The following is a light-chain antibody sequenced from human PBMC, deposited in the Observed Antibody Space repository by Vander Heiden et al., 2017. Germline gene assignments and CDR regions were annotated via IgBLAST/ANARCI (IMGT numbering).Light chain of an antibody. V-gene: IGLV10-54*04. CDR2: RNN. CDR3: SAWDDSLRAYV. Sequence: VSKCSTQPVTLTCTANSKNVGNDGTSWLQQHQGHPPKLLSYRNNNRPSGISERFSASRSGNTASLTITGLQPEDEADYYCSAWDDSLRAYVFGPGTKVTVL. J-gene: IGLJ1*01. CDR1: SKNVGNDG.